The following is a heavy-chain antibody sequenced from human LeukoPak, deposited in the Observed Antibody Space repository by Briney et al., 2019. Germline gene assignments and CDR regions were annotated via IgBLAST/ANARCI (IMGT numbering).Heavy chain of an antibody. CDR1: GFTFSSYG. D-gene: IGHD5-12*01. CDR2: IRYDGSNK. V-gene: IGHV3-30*02. CDR3: AKSRYLVANDYYYYYMDV. Sequence: GGSLRLSCAASGFTFSSYGMHWVRQAPGKGLEWVAFIRYDGSNKYYADSVKGRFTISRDNSKNTLYLQMNSLRAEDTAVYYCAKSRYLVANDYYYYYMDVWGKGTTVTISS. J-gene: IGHJ6*03.